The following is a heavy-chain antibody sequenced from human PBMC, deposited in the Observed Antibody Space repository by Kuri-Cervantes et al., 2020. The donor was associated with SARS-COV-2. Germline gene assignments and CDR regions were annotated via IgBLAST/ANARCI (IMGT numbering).Heavy chain of an antibody. CDR2: ISYDGSSK. CDR1: GFTFSSYA. Sequence: GGSLRLSCAASGFTFSSYAMHWVRQAPGKGLEWVAVISYDGSSKYYADSVKGRFTISRDNSKNTLYLQMNSLRAEDTAVYYCARGAVAGTLYYYYYGMDVWGQGTTVTVSS. CDR3: ARGAVAGTLYYYYYGMDV. J-gene: IGHJ6*02. D-gene: IGHD6-19*01. V-gene: IGHV3-30-3*01.